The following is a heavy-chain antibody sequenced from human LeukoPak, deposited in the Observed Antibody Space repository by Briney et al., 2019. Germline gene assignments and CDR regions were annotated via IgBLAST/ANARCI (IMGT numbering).Heavy chain of an antibody. CDR2: IYSGGST. CDR1: GFTVSSNY. CDR3: ARDLGSDGYYDSSGLFDAFDI. D-gene: IGHD3-22*01. Sequence: PGGSLRLSCAASGFTVSSNYMSWVRQAPGKGLEWVSVIYSGGSTYYADSVKGRFTISRDNSKNTLYLQMNSLRAEDTAVYYCARDLGSDGYYDSSGLFDAFDIWGQGTMVTVSS. V-gene: IGHV3-66*01. J-gene: IGHJ3*02.